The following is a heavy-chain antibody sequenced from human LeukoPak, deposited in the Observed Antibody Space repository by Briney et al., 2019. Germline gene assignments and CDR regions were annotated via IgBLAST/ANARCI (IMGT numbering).Heavy chain of an antibody. CDR2: ISSSGSTI. Sequence: PGGSLRLSCAASGFTFSDYYMSWIRQAPGKGLEWVSYISSSGSTIYYADSVKGRFTISRDNAKNSLYLQMDSLRAEDTAVYYCAGAPTGDDAFDIWGQGTMVTVSS. J-gene: IGHJ3*02. CDR3: AGAPTGDDAFDI. CDR1: GFTFSDYY. V-gene: IGHV3-11*04. D-gene: IGHD7-27*01.